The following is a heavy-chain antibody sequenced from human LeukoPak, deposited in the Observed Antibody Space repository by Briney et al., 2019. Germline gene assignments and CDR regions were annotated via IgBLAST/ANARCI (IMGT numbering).Heavy chain of an antibody. CDR1: GLTFSSYA. CDR2: ISGSGGST. J-gene: IGHJ4*02. CDR3: GGFNYFDY. V-gene: IGHV3-23*01. D-gene: IGHD3-22*01. Sequence: GGSLRLSCAASGLTFSSYAMSWVRQAPGKGLEWVSIISGSGGSTYYADSVKGRFTISRDNSKNTLYLQMNSLRAEDTAVYYCGGFNYFDYWGQGTLVTVSS.